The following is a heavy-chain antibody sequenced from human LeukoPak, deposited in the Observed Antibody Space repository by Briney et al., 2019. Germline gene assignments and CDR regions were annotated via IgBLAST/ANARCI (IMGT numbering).Heavy chain of an antibody. D-gene: IGHD6-19*01. J-gene: IGHJ4*02. CDR1: GYSISSGYY. Sequence: SETLSLTCTVSGYSISSGYYWGWIRQPPGKGLEWIGSIYHSGSTYYNPSLKSRVTISVDTSKNQFSLKLSSVTAADTAVYYCARVSIAVAAGDYWGQGTLVTVSS. V-gene: IGHV4-38-2*02. CDR2: IYHSGST. CDR3: ARVSIAVAAGDY.